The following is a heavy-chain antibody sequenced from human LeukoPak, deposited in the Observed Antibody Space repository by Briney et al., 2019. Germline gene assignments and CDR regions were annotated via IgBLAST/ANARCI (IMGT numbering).Heavy chain of an antibody. J-gene: IGHJ4*02. CDR1: GGSFRGYY. CDR3: ARSQDPYRYSCFRY. Sequence: PSETLSLTCAVYGGSFRGYYGSSIRQPPGKGLEWSGEINHSGSTNYNPSLKSRVTISVDTSKNQFSLKLSSVTAADAAVYYCARSQDPYRYSCFRYWGQGALVTVSS. CDR2: INHSGST. D-gene: IGHD5-18*01. V-gene: IGHV4-34*01.